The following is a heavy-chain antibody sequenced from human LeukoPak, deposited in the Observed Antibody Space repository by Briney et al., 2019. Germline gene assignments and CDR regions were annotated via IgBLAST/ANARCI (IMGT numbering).Heavy chain of an antibody. J-gene: IGHJ4*02. Sequence: ASVKVSCKASGGTFSSYAISWVRQAPGQGLEWMGIINPSGGSTSYAQKFQGRVTMTRDTSTSTVYMELSSLRSEDTAVYYCARGFGAKEYSGSWGVDYWGQGTLVTVSS. CDR2: INPSGGST. V-gene: IGHV1-46*01. CDR1: GGTFSSYA. CDR3: ARGFGAKEYSGSWGVDY. D-gene: IGHD6-6*01.